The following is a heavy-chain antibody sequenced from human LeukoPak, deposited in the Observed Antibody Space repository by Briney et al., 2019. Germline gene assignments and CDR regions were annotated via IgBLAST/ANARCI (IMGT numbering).Heavy chain of an antibody. D-gene: IGHD3-10*01. V-gene: IGHV3-9*01. CDR3: AKDIRSGTMVRGVTLDY. CDR1: GFTFDDYA. CDR2: ISWNSGSI. J-gene: IGHJ4*02. Sequence: TGGSLRLSCAASGFTFDDYAMHWVRQAPGKGLEWVSGISWNSGSIGYADSVKGRFTISGDNAKNSLYLQMNSLRAEDTALYYCAKDIRSGTMVRGVTLDYWGQGTLVTVSS.